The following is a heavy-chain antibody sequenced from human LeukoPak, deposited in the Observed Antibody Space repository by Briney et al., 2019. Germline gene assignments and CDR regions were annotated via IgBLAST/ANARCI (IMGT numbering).Heavy chain of an antibody. V-gene: IGHV3-33*01. CDR1: GFSFSTYA. J-gene: IGHJ4*02. Sequence: PGTSLRLSCAASGFSFSTYAMHWVRQAPGKGLDWVAMIWSDASNQYYADSVKGRFTISRDNSKNTLYLQLNSLRAEDTAVYYCTRACGGDCNTQPRGDYWGQGTLVTVSS. D-gene: IGHD2-21*01. CDR3: TRACGGDCNTQPRGDY. CDR2: IWSDASNQ.